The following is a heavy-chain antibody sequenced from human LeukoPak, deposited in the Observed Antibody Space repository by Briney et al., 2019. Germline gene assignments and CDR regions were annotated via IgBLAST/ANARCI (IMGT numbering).Heavy chain of an antibody. CDR3: AKVNDFWSGYYDFDY. Sequence: GGSLRLSCAASGFTFSSYAMHWVRQAPGKGLEWVAVISYDGSNKYYADSVKGRFTISRDNSKNTLYLQMNSLRAEDTAVYYCAKVNDFWSGYYDFDYWGQGTLVTVSS. CDR2: ISYDGSNK. V-gene: IGHV3-30-3*01. CDR1: GFTFSSYA. J-gene: IGHJ4*02. D-gene: IGHD3-3*01.